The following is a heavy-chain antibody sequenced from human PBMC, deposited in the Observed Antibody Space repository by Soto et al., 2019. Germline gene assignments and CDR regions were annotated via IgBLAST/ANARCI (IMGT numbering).Heavy chain of an antibody. Sequence: GSMRLSCAASGFNLSHPWMTWVRQAAGKGLEWVGRIKSETDGGTADYAAPVKGRITISRDDSKNTVYLQMNSLKTEDTAVFYCITGIYYYLLIGYHDVAYWGQGT. CDR3: ITGIYYYLLIGYHDVAY. D-gene: IGHD3-9*01. J-gene: IGHJ4*02. CDR1: GFNLSHPW. V-gene: IGHV3-15*01. CDR2: IKSETDGGTA.